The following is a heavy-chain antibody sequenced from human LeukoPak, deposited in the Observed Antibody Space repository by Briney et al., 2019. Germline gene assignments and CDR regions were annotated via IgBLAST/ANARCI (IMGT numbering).Heavy chain of an antibody. CDR3: AKARTPYNSGFDY. Sequence: GGSLRLSCAASGFTFTDYAMGWVRQAPGQGLEWASTTSASGSTTYYADSVRGRFTISRDNSKNTLSLQMSSLRAEDTAVYYCAKARTPYNSGFDYWGQGTLVAVSS. V-gene: IGHV3-23*01. J-gene: IGHJ4*02. CDR2: TSASGSTT. CDR1: GFTFTDYA. D-gene: IGHD6-19*01.